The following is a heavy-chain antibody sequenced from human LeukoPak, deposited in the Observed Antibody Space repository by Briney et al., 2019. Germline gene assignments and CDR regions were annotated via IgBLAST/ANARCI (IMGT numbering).Heavy chain of an antibody. CDR3: ARGCSGGSCNYWYFDL. Sequence: GASVMVSCKASGYTFASYYMHWVRQAPGQGLEWMGMINPSAGSTRYAQKFQGRVTMTRDTSTTTVYMELSSLRSEDTAVYYCARGCSGGSCNYWYFDLWGRGTLVTVSS. D-gene: IGHD2-15*01. V-gene: IGHV1-46*01. CDR1: GYTFASYY. J-gene: IGHJ2*01. CDR2: INPSAGST.